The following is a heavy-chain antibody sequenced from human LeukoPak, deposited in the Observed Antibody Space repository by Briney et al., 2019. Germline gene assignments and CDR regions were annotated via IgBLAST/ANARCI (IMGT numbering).Heavy chain of an antibody. D-gene: IGHD2-15*01. CDR2: IYHTGST. Sequence: PSETLSLTCSVSGDSISSRNWWTWVRQTPEKGLEWIGEIYHTGSTNYNPSVESRVTISIDKSKNQFSLILNSVTAADTAVYYCARVAAYCSGGSCYSNWFDPWGQGTLVTVSS. CDR1: GDSISSRNW. V-gene: IGHV4-4*02. J-gene: IGHJ5*02. CDR3: ARVAAYCSGGSCYSNWFDP.